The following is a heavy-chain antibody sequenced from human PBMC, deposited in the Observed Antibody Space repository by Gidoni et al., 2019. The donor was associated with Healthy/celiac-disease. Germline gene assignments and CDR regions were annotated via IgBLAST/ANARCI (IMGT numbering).Heavy chain of an antibody. J-gene: IGHJ4*02. D-gene: IGHD6-13*01. Sequence: QLPPQESGPGLVQPSETLSLPSPVSAGSIRSSSYYWGRIRPPPGKGLEWIGSIYYSWSTYYNPSLKSRVTISVDTSKNQFSLKLSSVTAADTAVYYCARGVRAAAGPFDYWGQGTLVTVSS. CDR2: IYYSWST. CDR1: AGSIRSSSYY. V-gene: IGHV4-39*07. CDR3: ARGVRAAAGPFDY.